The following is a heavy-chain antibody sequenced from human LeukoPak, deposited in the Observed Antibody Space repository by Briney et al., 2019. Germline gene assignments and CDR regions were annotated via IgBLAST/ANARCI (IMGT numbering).Heavy chain of an antibody. CDR1: GGSISSSSYY. V-gene: IGHV4-39*01. J-gene: IGHJ4*02. CDR3: ARHGRVRYFDWLSPKPIDY. D-gene: IGHD3-9*01. CDR2: IYYSGST. Sequence: SETLSLTCTVSGGSISSSSYYWGWIRQPPGKGLEWIGSIYYSGSTYYNPSLKSRVTISVDTSKNQFSLKLSSVTAADTAVYYCARHGRVRYFDWLSPKPIDYWGQGTLVTVSS.